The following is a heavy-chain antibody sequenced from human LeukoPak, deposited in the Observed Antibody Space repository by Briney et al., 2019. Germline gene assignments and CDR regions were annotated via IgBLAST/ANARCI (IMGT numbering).Heavy chain of an antibody. V-gene: IGHV1-18*01. J-gene: IGHJ4*02. Sequence: GGSVRVSCTASGYTFTSYGMSWVRQAPGQGLEWMGWISAYNGNTNYAQTLQGRVTMTTDTSTSTAYMELRSLRSDDTAVYYCARDYGHYSFDYWGEGTLVTVSS. D-gene: IGHD4-17*01. CDR2: ISAYNGNT. CDR3: ARDYGHYSFDY. CDR1: GYTFTSYG.